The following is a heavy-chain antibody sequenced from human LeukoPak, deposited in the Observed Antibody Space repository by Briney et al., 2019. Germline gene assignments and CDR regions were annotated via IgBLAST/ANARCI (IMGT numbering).Heavy chain of an antibody. CDR1: GFTFSSYA. CDR3: ARGRPWFDP. CDR2: ISGGGGGT. Sequence: GGSLRLSCAASGFTFSSYAMNWVRQAPGKGLEWVSIISGGGGGTYYADSVKGRFTISRDNSENTLYLQMNSLRAEDTAVYYCARGRPWFDPWGQGTLVTVSS. V-gene: IGHV3-23*01. J-gene: IGHJ5*02.